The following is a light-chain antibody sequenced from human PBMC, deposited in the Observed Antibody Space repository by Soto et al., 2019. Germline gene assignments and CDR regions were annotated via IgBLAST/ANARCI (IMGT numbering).Light chain of an antibody. J-gene: IGKJ1*01. CDR2: GAT. V-gene: IGKV1-5*01. CDR3: QHYNSYGN. CDR1: QSIDSW. Sequence: DIRMTQSPSPLSASVGDRVSINCRASQSIDSWVAWYQQKPGKAPKIWIYGATSLETGVPSRFSASGSGTEFTLTISSLQPDDFQTYYCQHYNSYGNFGQGTKVEI.